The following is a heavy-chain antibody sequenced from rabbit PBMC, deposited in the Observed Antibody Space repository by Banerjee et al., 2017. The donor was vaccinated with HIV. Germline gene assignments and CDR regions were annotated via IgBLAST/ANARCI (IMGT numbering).Heavy chain of an antibody. D-gene: IGHD6-1*01. CDR2: IDTSRGST. J-gene: IGHJ4*01. Sequence: QEQLEESGGGLVKPEGSLTLTCKASGFDLSSNYYMCWVRQAPGKGPEWIACIDTSRGSTYYASWAKGRFTISRTSSTTVTLQMTSLTAADTATYFCARGAGYAGYGYAVWGPGTLVTVS. CDR3: ARGAGYAGYGYAV. V-gene: IGHV1S45*01. CDR1: GFDLSSNYY.